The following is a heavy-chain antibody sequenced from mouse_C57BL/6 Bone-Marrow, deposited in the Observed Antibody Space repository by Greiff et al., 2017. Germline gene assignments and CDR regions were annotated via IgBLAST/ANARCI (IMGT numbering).Heavy chain of an antibody. J-gene: IGHJ3*01. CDR1: GYTFTSYW. V-gene: IGHV1-55*01. CDR3: ASPLFAY. CDR2: IYPGSGST. Sequence: VQLQQSGAELVRPGTSVKLSCKASGYTFTSYWMHWVKQRPGQGLEWIGDIYPGSGSTNYNEKFKSKATLTVDTSSSTAYMQLSSLTSEDSAVYYCASPLFAYWGQGTLVTVSA.